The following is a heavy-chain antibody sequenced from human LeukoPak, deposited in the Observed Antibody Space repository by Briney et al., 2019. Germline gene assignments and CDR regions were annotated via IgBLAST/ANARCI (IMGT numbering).Heavy chain of an antibody. CDR2: IWYDGSNK. CDR3: GRDLGYIDY. Sequence: PGGSLRLSCAASGLTFSSYGMHWVRQAPGKGLEWVAVIWYDGSNKYYADSVKGRFTISRDNSKNTLYLQMNSLRVEDTAVYYCGRDLGYIDYWGQGTLVTVSS. D-gene: IGHD7-27*01. CDR1: GLTFSSYG. J-gene: IGHJ4*02. V-gene: IGHV3-33*01.